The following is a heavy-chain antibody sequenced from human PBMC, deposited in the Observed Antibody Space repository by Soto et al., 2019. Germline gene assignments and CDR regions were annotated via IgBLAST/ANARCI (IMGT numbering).Heavy chain of an antibody. CDR2: IYYSGST. V-gene: IGHV4-31*03. CDR1: GGSISSGGYY. D-gene: IGHD3-9*01. CDR3: ARDAPPFDNYYYYGMDV. Sequence: SETLSLTCTVSGGSISSGGYYWSWIRQHPGKGLEWIGYIYYSGSTYYNPSLKSRVTISVDTSKNQFSLKLSSVTAADTAVYYCARDAPPFDNYYYYGMDVWGQGTTVTVSS. J-gene: IGHJ6*02.